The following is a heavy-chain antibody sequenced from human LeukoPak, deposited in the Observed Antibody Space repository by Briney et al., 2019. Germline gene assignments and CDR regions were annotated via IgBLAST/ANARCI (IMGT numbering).Heavy chain of an antibody. CDR2: FDPEDGET. V-gene: IGHV1-24*01. CDR3: ATDLGPEAAANPEYFQH. CDR1: GYTFTSYG. J-gene: IGHJ1*01. Sequence: AASVKVSCKASGYTFTSYGISWVRQAPGKGLEWMGGFDPEDGETIYAQKFQGRVTMTEDTSTDTAYMELSSLRSEDTAVYYCATDLGPEAAANPEYFQHWGQGTLVTVSS. D-gene: IGHD6-13*01.